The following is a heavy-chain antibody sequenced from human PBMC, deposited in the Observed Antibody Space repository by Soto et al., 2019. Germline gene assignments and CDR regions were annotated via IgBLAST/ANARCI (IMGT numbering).Heavy chain of an antibody. CDR3: AHAYGGTSWPNDAFDV. CDR1: GFSLSADGVG. J-gene: IGHJ3*01. D-gene: IGHD2-2*01. CDR2: IYWDDDQ. Sequence: QITLKESGPPLVKPTQTLTLTCTFSGFSLSADGVGVGWIRQPPGKALEWLALIYWDDDQRYSPSLKTRLTITKDTSKNHVVLTMTNMDPVDTATYYCAHAYGGTSWPNDAFDVWGQGTVVTVSS. V-gene: IGHV2-5*02.